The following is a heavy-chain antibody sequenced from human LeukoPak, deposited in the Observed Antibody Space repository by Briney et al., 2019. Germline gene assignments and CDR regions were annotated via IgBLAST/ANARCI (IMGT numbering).Heavy chain of an antibody. J-gene: IGHJ4*02. CDR3: ARGHAAGRAPTIDY. D-gene: IGHD2-2*01. CDR1: GFTFSIYA. CDR2: ISYDGSNK. Sequence: QTGGSLGLSCAASGFTFSIYAMHWVRQAPGKGLEWVAVISYDGSNKYYADSVKGRFTISRDNSKNTLYLQMNSLRAEDTAVYNCARGHAAGRAPTIDYWGQGTLVTVSS. V-gene: IGHV3-30*04.